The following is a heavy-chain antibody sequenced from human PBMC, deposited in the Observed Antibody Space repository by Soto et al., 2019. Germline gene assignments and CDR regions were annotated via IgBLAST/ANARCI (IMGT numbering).Heavy chain of an antibody. Sequence: QVQLVQSGAEVKKPGSSVKVSCKASGGTFSSYAISWVRQAPGQGLEWMGGIIPIFGTANYAQKFQGRVTITADESTSTAYMVLSSLRSEDTAVYYCASGGYYGSGSYYVFDYWGQGTLVTVSS. CDR3: ASGGYYGSGSYYVFDY. CDR1: GGTFSSYA. V-gene: IGHV1-69*01. J-gene: IGHJ4*02. CDR2: IIPIFGTA. D-gene: IGHD3-10*01.